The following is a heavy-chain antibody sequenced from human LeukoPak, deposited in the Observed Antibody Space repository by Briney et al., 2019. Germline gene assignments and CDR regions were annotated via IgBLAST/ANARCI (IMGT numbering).Heavy chain of an antibody. CDR1: GYSFTSYW. CDR3: ATPYYYDSSGYDAFDI. D-gene: IGHD3-22*01. J-gene: IGHJ3*02. V-gene: IGHV5-51*01. Sequence: GESLKISCKGSGYSFTSYWIGWVRQMPGKGLEWMGIIYPGDSDTRYSPSFQGQVTILADKSISTAYLQWSSLKASDTDMYYCATPYYYDSSGYDAFDIWGQGTMVTVSS. CDR2: IYPGDSDT.